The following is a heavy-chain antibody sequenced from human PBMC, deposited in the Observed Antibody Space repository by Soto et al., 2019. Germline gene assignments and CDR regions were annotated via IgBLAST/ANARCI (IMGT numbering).Heavy chain of an antibody. CDR2: INSDGTVT. J-gene: IGHJ6*02. CDR1: GVAFANTW. V-gene: IGHV3-74*01. CDR3: ATARHYAMDV. Sequence: GGSLRLSCAASGVAFANTWMHWVRQAPGKGLLWVSHINSDGTVTTYADSVKGRFTISRDNARNTVHLQMNSLRAEDTAVYYCATARHYAMDVWGQGATVTVSS.